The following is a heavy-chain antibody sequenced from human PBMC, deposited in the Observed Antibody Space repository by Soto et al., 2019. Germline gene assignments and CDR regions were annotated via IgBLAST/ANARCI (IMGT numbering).Heavy chain of an antibody. V-gene: IGHV4-31*03. CDR3: ASGHFDSSGYYYRD. D-gene: IGHD3-22*01. Sequence: SETLSLTCTVSGGSISSGGYYWSWIRQHPGKGLEWIGYIYYSGSTYYNPSLKSRVTISVDTSKNQFSLKLSSVTAADTAVYYCASGHFDSSGYYYRDWGQGTLVTSPQ. J-gene: IGHJ4*02. CDR1: GGSISSGGYY. CDR2: IYYSGST.